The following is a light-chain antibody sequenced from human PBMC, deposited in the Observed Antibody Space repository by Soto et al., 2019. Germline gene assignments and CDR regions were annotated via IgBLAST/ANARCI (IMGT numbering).Light chain of an antibody. CDR2: GAS. CDR3: QQYHNWSPQYT. J-gene: IGKJ2*01. CDR1: QTVSSN. Sequence: EIVMTQSPATLSVSPGERATLSCRASQTVSSNLGWYQQKPGQAPRLLIHGASTRATGVPARFSGSGSGTEFTLTIGSLQSEDFAVYYCQQYHNWSPQYTFGQGTKLQIK. V-gene: IGKV3-15*01.